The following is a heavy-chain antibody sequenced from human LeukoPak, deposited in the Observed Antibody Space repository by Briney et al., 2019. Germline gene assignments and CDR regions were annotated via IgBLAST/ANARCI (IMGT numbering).Heavy chain of an antibody. V-gene: IGHV3-48*03. J-gene: IGHJ4*02. CDR2: ISISGTTI. CDR3: ANRARWGRYYFDS. CDR1: GFTFSDYE. Sequence: GGSLRLSCAASGFTFSDYEMNWVRQAPGKGLEWLSHISISGTTIHYADSVKGRFTISRDNSKNTLYLQMNSLRAEDTAIYYCANRARWGRYYFDSWGQGTLVTVSS. D-gene: IGHD7-27*01.